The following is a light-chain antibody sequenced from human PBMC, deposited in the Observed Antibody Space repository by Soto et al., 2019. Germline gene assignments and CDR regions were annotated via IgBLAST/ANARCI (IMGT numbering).Light chain of an antibody. J-gene: IGLJ1*01. Sequence: QSVLTQPASVSGSPGQSITISCTGTNSDVGGYNYVSWYQQHPGKAPKLVIYEVSNRPSGVSNRFSASKSGNTASLTISGLQAEDEADYYCSSYSGSSPLDVFGTGTKVTVL. CDR1: NSDVGGYNY. V-gene: IGLV2-14*01. CDR3: SSYSGSSPLDV. CDR2: EVS.